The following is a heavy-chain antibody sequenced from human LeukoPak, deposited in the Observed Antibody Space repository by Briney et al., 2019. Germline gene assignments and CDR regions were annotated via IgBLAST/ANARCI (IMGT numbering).Heavy chain of an antibody. J-gene: IGHJ4*02. Sequence: SETLSLTCAVYGGSFSGYYWSWIRQPPGKGLEWIGEINHSGSTNYNPSLKSRVTISVDTSKNQFSLKLRSVTAADTAVYYCARGEIDYGGNFDYWGQGTLVTVSS. CDR2: INHSGST. D-gene: IGHD4-23*01. CDR3: ARGEIDYGGNFDY. CDR1: GGSFSGYY. V-gene: IGHV4-34*01.